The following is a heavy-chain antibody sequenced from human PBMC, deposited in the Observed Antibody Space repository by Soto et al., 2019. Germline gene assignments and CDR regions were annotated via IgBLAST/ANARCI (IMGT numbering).Heavy chain of an antibody. V-gene: IGHV3-15*01. J-gene: IGHJ4*02. Sequence: PGGSLGLSCAASGFTFSNAWMSWVRQAPGKGLEWAGRIKSKTDGGTTDYAAPVKGRFTISRDDSKNTLFLQMNSLKTEDTAVYYCTTDDPINKNWGQGTLVTVSS. CDR1: GFTFSNAW. CDR2: IKSKTDGGTT. CDR3: TTDDPINKN.